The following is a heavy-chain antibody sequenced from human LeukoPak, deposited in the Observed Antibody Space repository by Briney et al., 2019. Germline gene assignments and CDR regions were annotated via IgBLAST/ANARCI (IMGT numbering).Heavy chain of an antibody. CDR1: GGSFSGYY. CDR2: INHSGST. Sequence: SETLSLTCAVYGGSFSGYYWSWIRQPPEKGLEWIGEINHSGSTNYNPSLKSRVTISVDTSKNQFSLKLSSVTAADTAVYYCARVRYYYDSSGYGAAFDIWGQGTMVTVSS. CDR3: ARVRYYYDSSGYGAAFDI. V-gene: IGHV4-34*01. J-gene: IGHJ3*02. D-gene: IGHD3-22*01.